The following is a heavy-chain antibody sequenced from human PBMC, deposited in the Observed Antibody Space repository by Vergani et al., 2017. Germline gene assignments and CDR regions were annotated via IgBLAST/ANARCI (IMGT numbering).Heavy chain of an antibody. J-gene: IGHJ4*02. CDR2: IYTSGAT. V-gene: IGHV4-61*02. D-gene: IGHD3-22*01. CDR1: GGSFSTGGQS. Sequence: QVQLQESGPGLVKPSQTLSLTCTVSGGSFSTGGQSWTWLRQSAGKGLEWIGRIYTSGATNYNPSLRSRAIMSVDASKKQFSLKLNSVTAADTAMYYCASMGGYDEGDAFRIGYFDSWGPGILVTVSS. CDR3: ASMGGYDEGDAFRIGYFDS.